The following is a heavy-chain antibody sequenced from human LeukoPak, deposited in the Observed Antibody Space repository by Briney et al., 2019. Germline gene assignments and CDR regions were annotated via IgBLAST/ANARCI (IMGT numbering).Heavy chain of an antibody. V-gene: IGHV4-39*01. CDR2: IYKSGST. D-gene: IGHD6-19*01. CDR3: ARSLSVAGLT. J-gene: IGHJ5*02. Sequence: SETLSLTCTVSGDCISSSKYYWGWIRQSPGKGLEWIGSIYKSGSTFYNPSLKSRVIISVDTSRNQFSLKLNSVSAADTAVHYCARSLSVAGLTWGQGTLVAVSS. CDR1: GDCISSSKYY.